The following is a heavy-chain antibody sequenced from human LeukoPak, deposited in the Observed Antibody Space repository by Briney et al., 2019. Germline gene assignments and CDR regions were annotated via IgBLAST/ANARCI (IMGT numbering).Heavy chain of an antibody. CDR3: ARHSASGGTRGHTPFDY. CDR2: IYYSGST. Sequence: NPSETLSLTCTVSGGSISSSSYYWGWIRRPPGKGLEWIGSIYYSGSTYYNPSLKSRVTISVDTSKNQFSLKLSSVTAADTAVYYCARHSASGGTRGHTPFDYWGQGTLVTVSS. J-gene: IGHJ4*02. D-gene: IGHD3-10*01. CDR1: GGSISSSSYY. V-gene: IGHV4-39*01.